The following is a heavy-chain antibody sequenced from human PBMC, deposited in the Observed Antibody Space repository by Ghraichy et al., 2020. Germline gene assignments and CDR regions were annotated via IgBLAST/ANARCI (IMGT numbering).Heavy chain of an antibody. CDR1: GGTFSSYT. CDR2: IIPILGIA. Sequence: SVKVSCKASGGTFSSYTISWVRQAPGQGLELVGRIIPILGIANYAQKFQGRVTITADKSTSTAYMELSSLRSEDTAVYYCAVSGGRQQLAHFDYWGQGTLVTVSS. CDR3: AVSGGRQQLAHFDY. J-gene: IGHJ4*02. V-gene: IGHV1-69*02. D-gene: IGHD6-13*01.